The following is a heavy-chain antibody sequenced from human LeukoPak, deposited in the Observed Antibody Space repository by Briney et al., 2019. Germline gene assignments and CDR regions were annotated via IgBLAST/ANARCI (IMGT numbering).Heavy chain of an antibody. CDR3: ARMTTGHDY. CDR2: VNHRGYT. CDR1: GPSFSSYY. D-gene: IGHD4-17*01. V-gene: IGHV4-34*01. Sequence: SETLSLTCGVSGPSFSSYYWSGVRQTPGKGVEWVGEVNHRGYTNINPSLKSGVNISVETCKNKFSLRMSTVTAADTAVYFCARMTTGHDYWGQGTLVTVSS. J-gene: IGHJ4*02.